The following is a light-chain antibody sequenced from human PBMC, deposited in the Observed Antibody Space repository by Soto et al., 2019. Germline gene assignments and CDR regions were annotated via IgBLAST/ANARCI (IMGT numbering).Light chain of an antibody. CDR3: SSYTSSSTLV. J-gene: IGLJ2*01. CDR2: EVN. Sequence: QSVLTQPASVSGSPRQSITISCTGASSDVGSYTYVSWYQQHPGKAPKLLIYEVNNRPSGVSNRFSGSKSANTAFLTISGLQAEDEADYYCSSYTSSSTLVFGGGTKSPS. V-gene: IGLV2-14*01. CDR1: SSDVGSYTY.